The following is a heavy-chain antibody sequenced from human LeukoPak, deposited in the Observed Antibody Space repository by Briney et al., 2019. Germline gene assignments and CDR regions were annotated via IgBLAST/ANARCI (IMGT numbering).Heavy chain of an antibody. CDR1: GGSISSYY. D-gene: IGHD6-13*01. V-gene: IGHV4-59*01. Sequence: SETLSLTCTVSGGSISSYYCSWIRQPPGKGLEWIGYIYYSGSTNYNPSLKSRVTISVDTSKNQFSLKLISVTAADTAVYYCARVGYSSSWYLAGWGQGTLVTVSS. J-gene: IGHJ4*02. CDR2: IYYSGST. CDR3: ARVGYSSSWYLAG.